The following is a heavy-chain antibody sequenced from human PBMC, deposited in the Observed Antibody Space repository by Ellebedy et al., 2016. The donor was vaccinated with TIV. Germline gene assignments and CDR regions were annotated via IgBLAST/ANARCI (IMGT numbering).Heavy chain of an antibody. Sequence: GESLKISCAASGFTFSSYAMSWVRQAPGKGLEWVSAISGSGGSTYYADSVKGRFTISRDNSKNTLYLQMNSLRAEDTAVYYCAMRGLPTFDYWGQGTLVTVSS. J-gene: IGHJ4*02. CDR3: AMRGLPTFDY. D-gene: IGHD3-10*01. CDR2: ISGSGGST. V-gene: IGHV3-23*01. CDR1: GFTFSSYA.